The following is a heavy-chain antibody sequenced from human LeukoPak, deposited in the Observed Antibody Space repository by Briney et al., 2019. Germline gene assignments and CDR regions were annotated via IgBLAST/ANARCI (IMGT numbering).Heavy chain of an antibody. CDR3: ARELGENTAMVTSLDY. D-gene: IGHD5-18*01. V-gene: IGHV3-33*01. CDR1: GFTFSSYG. J-gene: IGHJ4*02. Sequence: PGRSLRLSCAASGFTFSSYGMHWVRQAPGKGLDWVAVIWYDGSNKYYADSVKGRFTISRDNSKNTLYLQMNSLRAEDTAVYYCARELGENTAMVTSLDYWGQGTLVTVSS. CDR2: IWYDGSNK.